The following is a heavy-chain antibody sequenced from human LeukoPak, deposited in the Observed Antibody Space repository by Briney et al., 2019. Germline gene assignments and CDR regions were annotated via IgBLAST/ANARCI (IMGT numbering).Heavy chain of an antibody. J-gene: IGHJ5*02. D-gene: IGHD3-10*01. CDR1: GGSITSHY. V-gene: IGHV4-59*08. CDR2: TYYTGST. Sequence: PSETLSLTCTVSGGSITSHYWSWIRQSPGKGLEWIGFTYYTGSTNSNPSLKSRVTMSADPSKNQVSLRLVSVTAADTAIYYCARVGYYGSGRHNWFDPWGQGTLVTVSS. CDR3: ARVGYYGSGRHNWFDP.